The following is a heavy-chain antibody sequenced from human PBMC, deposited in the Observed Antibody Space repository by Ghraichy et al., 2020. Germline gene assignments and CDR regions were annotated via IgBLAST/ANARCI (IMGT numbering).Heavy chain of an antibody. V-gene: IGHV3-74*01. CDR3: ARSGGGLYDAFDI. J-gene: IGHJ3*02. D-gene: IGHD2-15*01. Sequence: GSLRLSCADSGFTFSSYWMHWVRQAPGKGLVWVSRINSDGSSTSYADSVKGRFTISRDNDKNTLYLQMNRLRAEDTAVYYCARSGGGLYDAFDIWGQGTMVTVSS. CDR2: INSDGSST. CDR1: GFTFSSYW.